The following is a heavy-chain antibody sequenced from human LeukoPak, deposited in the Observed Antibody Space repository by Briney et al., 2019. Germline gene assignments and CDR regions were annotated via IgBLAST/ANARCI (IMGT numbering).Heavy chain of an antibody. V-gene: IGHV1-18*01. Sequence: GASVKVSCKASGYTFTSYGISWVRQAPAQGLEWIGGISAYNGNTNYAQKPQGRGTMTTDTSTSTAYMALRSLRSDDTAVYYCARGDIVGDFDYWGQGTLVTVSS. CDR2: ISAYNGNT. J-gene: IGHJ4*02. CDR1: GYTFTSYG. CDR3: ARGDIVGDFDY. D-gene: IGHD5-12*01.